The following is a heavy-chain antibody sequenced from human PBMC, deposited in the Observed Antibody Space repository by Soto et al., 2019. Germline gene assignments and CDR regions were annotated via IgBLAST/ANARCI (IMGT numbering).Heavy chain of an antibody. CDR2: ISTRSTYI. D-gene: IGHD5-18*01. V-gene: IGHV3-21*01. Sequence: EVQLVESGGGLVKTGGSLRLSCAGSGFTLSNYSMNWVRQAPGKGLEWVSSISTRSTYIYYADSLKGRFTISRDNAKNSLFLQMNSLRTEDSAVYYCALGGYSYGASGTYYCHYMDVWGKGTTFTVSS. CDR3: ALGGYSYGASGTYYCHYMDV. J-gene: IGHJ6*03. CDR1: GFTLSNYS.